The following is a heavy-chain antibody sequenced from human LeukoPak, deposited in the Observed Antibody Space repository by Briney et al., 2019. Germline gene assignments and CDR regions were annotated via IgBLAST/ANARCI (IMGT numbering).Heavy chain of an antibody. J-gene: IGHJ5*02. Sequence: PSETLSLTCAVYGGSFSGYYWSWIRLPPRKGLEWIGEINHSGSTNYNPSLKSRVTISVDTSKNQFSLKLSSVTAADTAVYYCARALPYYYGSGVPFDPWGQGTLVTVSS. CDR2: INHSGST. CDR3: ARALPYYYGSGVPFDP. D-gene: IGHD3-10*01. V-gene: IGHV4-34*01. CDR1: GGSFSGYY.